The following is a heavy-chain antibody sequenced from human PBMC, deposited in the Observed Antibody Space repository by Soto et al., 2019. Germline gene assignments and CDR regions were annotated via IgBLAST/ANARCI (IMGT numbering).Heavy chain of an antibody. J-gene: IGHJ4*02. V-gene: IGHV5-51*01. CDR2: IYPSDSDT. D-gene: IGHD4-17*01. CDR1: GSTFSNYW. CDR3: ASGPTVLDS. Sequence: GESLKISCEGSGSTFSNYWTAWVRQMPGKGLEWMGIIYPSDSDTRYSPSFQGQVTISADKSISTAYLQWSSLKASDTAMYYCASGPTVLDSWGQGTLVTVSS.